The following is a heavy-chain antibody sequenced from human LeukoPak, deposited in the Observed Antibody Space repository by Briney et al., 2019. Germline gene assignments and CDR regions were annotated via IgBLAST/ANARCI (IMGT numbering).Heavy chain of an antibody. CDR1: GFTFSSYS. CDR3: ARRPVPAADYYYMDV. J-gene: IGHJ6*03. V-gene: IGHV3-48*04. Sequence: GGSLRLSCAASGFTFSSYSMNWVRQAPGKGLEWVSYISSSSTIYYADSVKGRFTISRDNAKNSLYLQMNSLRAEDTAVYYCARRPVPAADYYYMDVWGKGTTVTVSS. CDR2: ISSSSTI. D-gene: IGHD2-2*01.